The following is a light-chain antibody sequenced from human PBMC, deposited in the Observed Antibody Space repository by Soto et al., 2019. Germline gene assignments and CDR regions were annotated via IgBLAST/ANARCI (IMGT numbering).Light chain of an antibody. J-gene: IGLJ2*01. CDR3: SSYRNTSTLV. Sequence: QSALTQPASVSGSPGQSITISCTGTSSDVGAYNYVSWYQQLPGKAPKLMIYEVNNRPSGVSNRFSGSKSDNTASLTISGLQAEDEADYYCSSYRNTSTLVFGGGTKLTVL. V-gene: IGLV2-14*01. CDR1: SSDVGAYNY. CDR2: EVN.